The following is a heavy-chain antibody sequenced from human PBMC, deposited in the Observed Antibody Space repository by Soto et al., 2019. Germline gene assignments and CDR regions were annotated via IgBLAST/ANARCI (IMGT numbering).Heavy chain of an antibody. CDR1: GFTSSSYV. CDR2: ISYDGSKK. V-gene: IGHV3-30-3*01. J-gene: IGHJ4*02. D-gene: IGHD3-22*01. CDR3: ARGVFYYYESSGYSPDY. Sequence: QVQLVESGGGVVQPGTSLRLSCAGSGFTSSSYVMHWVRQAPGKGLEWVALISYDGSKKNYADSVKGRFTISRDKSKNMMYLQMNSLRPEDTAVYYCARGVFYYYESSGYSPDYWGQGTLVTVSS.